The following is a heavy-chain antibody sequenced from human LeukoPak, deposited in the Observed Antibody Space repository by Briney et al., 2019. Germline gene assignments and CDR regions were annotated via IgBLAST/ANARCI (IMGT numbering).Heavy chain of an antibody. J-gene: IGHJ4*02. CDR2: ISSSSSTI. Sequence: EAGGSLRLSCAASGFTFSSYSMNWVRQAPGKGLEWVSYISSSSSTIYYADSVKGRFTISRDNSKNTLYLQMNSLRAEDTAVYYCAKSLIVVVIYFDYWGQGTLVTVSS. D-gene: IGHD3-22*01. CDR1: GFTFSSYS. V-gene: IGHV3-48*01. CDR3: AKSLIVVVIYFDY.